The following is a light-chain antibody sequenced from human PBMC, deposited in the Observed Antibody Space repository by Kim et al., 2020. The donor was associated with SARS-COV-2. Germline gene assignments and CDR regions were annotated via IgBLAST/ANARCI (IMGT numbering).Light chain of an antibody. V-gene: IGLV3-1*01. Sequence: SYELTQPPSVSVSPGQTASISCSGDKLGDKYACWYQQKPGRSPVLVIYQDTKRPSGIPERFSGSNSGNTATLTISGTPVMDEADYYCQAWDSSTWVFGGGTQLTVL. J-gene: IGLJ2*01. CDR3: QAWDSSTWV. CDR2: QDT. CDR1: KLGDKY.